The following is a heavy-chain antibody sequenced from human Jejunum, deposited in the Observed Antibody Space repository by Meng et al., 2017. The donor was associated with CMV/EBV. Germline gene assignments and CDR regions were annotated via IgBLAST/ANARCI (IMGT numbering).Heavy chain of an antibody. CDR2: IYYRSKWDN. CDR3: ARAPRYNWNFDY. Sequence: DSVSSNSAAWNWIRQSPSRGLEWLGRIYYRSKWDNDYAVSVKSRITINPDTSQNQFSLQLNSVTPEDTAVYYCARAPRYNWNFDYWGQGTRVTVSS. V-gene: IGHV6-1*01. D-gene: IGHD1-20*01. J-gene: IGHJ4*02. CDR1: DSVSSNSAA.